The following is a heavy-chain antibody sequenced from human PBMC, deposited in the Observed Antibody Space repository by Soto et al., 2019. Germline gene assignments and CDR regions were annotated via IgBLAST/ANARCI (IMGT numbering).Heavy chain of an antibody. D-gene: IGHD3-10*01. V-gene: IGHV1-2*04. Sequence: ASVKVSCKASGYTFTGYYIHCVRQAPGQGLEWMGWINPNNGGTNYAQNFQGWVTMTRDTSISTAYMEVTRLKSDDTAVYYCAREHYGSGKVSDYWGPGTLVTVSS. CDR2: INPNNGGT. CDR1: GYTFTGYY. J-gene: IGHJ4*02. CDR3: AREHYGSGKVSDY.